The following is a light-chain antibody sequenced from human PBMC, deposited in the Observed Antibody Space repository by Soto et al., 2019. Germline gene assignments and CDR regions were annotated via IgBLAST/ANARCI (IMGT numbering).Light chain of an antibody. CDR2: DAS. CDR3: QQYDDLPLS. Sequence: DIQMTQSPSSLSASLGDRVTITCQASQDISNYLNWYQQKPGKAPKLLIYDASNLETGVPSRFSASGSGTDFTFTISSLQTEDLAAYYCQQYDDLPLSFGPGTKVDI. J-gene: IGKJ3*01. V-gene: IGKV1-33*01. CDR1: QDISNY.